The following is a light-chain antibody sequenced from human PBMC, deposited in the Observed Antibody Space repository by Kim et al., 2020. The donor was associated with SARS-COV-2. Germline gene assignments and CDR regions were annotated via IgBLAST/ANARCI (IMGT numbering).Light chain of an antibody. V-gene: IGKV1-39*01. CDR1: QNINSY. CDR3: QQSHTAPLLT. J-gene: IGKJ4*01. CDR2: AAS. Sequence: DIQMTQSPSSLAASVGDRVTITFRASQNINSYLNWYQQKPGKAPKLLIYAASTLQSGVPSRFSGSGSGTDFTLTINSLQTEDFATYYCQQSHTAPLLTFGGGTKVDIK.